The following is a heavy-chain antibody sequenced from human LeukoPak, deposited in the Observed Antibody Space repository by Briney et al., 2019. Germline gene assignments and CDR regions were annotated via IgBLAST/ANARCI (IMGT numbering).Heavy chain of an antibody. V-gene: IGHV3-23*01. D-gene: IGHD2-2*01. CDR1: GFTLSSYA. J-gene: IGHJ5*02. Sequence: GGSLRLSCAASGFTLSSYAMSWVRQAPGKGLQWVSGISGSGGSTYYADSVKGRFTISRDNSQNTLYLQMNSLRAEDTAVYYCAKDQVVPAAKGANWFDPWGQGTLVTVSS. CDR3: AKDQVVPAAKGANWFDP. CDR2: ISGSGGST.